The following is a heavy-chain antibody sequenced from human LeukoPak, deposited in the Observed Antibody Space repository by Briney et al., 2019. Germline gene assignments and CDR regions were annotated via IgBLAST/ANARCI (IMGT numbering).Heavy chain of an antibody. CDR3: ARSGKVVVAANNWVDP. CDR2: LIPIFGTA. CDR1: GGTFSSYS. J-gene: IGHJ5*02. V-gene: IGHV1-69*05. D-gene: IGHD2-15*01. Sequence: SVKISCKASGGTFSSYSISWVRQAPGQGLEWMGRLIPIFGTANYAQKFQGRVTITTDESTSTAYMELSSLRSEDTAVYYCARSGKVVVAANNWVDPWGPGTLVTVSS.